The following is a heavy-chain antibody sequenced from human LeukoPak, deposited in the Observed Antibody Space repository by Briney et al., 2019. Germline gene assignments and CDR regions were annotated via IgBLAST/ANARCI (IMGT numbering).Heavy chain of an antibody. Sequence: GGSLRLSCAASGLTFSSYAMHWVRQAPGKGLEWVAVIWNDASNKYYTDSVKGRFTISRDNSKNMLYLQMNSLRAEDTAVYYCAKDICDSTSCYVWFDPWGQGTLVTASS. CDR3: AKDICDSTSCYVWFDP. CDR1: GLTFSSYA. D-gene: IGHD2-2*01. CDR2: IWNDASNK. J-gene: IGHJ5*02. V-gene: IGHV3-33*03.